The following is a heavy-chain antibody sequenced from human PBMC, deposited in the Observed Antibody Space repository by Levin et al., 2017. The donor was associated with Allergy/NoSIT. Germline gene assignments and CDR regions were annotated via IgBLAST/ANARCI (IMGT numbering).Heavy chain of an antibody. CDR1: GFSLTTRGIC. Sequence: SGPTLVKPTQTVTLTCTFSGFSLTTRGICVSWIRQSPGKALEWLALIDWEDDKYYTTSLKTRLTISKDTSKTQVVLTMTNMDPVDTATYFCERMSYFVGSGDYIGRSWFDPWGPGTLVTVSS. CDR2: IDWEDDK. CDR3: ERMSYFVGSGDYIGRSWFDP. V-gene: IGHV2-70*01. J-gene: IGHJ5*02. D-gene: IGHD3-22*01.